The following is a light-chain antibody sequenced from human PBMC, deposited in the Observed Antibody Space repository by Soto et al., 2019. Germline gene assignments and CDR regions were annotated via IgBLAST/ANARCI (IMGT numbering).Light chain of an antibody. Sequence: ETVMTQSPATLSVSPGERATLSCRASQSVGSNVAWYQQKPGQAPRLLNHAASTRATGIPTRFSGSGSGTEFTITINRLQSADFAVYYCQQYNDWPALTFGGGTKVEMK. CDR3: QQYNDWPALT. V-gene: IGKV3-15*01. J-gene: IGKJ4*01. CDR1: QSVGSN. CDR2: AAS.